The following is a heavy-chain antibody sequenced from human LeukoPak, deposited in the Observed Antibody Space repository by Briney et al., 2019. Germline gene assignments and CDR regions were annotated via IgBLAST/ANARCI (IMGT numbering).Heavy chain of an antibody. D-gene: IGHD3-3*01. CDR2: IYYSGST. CDR3: ARWRDAFDI. CDR1: GGSISSYY. Sequence: SETLSLTCTASGGSISSYYWSWIRQPPGKGLEWIGYIYYSGSTNYNPSLKSRVTISVDTSKNQFSLKLSSVTAADTAVYYCARWRDAFDIWGQGTMVTVSS. V-gene: IGHV4-59*08. J-gene: IGHJ3*02.